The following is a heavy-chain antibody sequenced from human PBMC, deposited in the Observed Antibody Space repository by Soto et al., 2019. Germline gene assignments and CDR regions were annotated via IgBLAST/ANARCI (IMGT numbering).Heavy chain of an antibody. CDR1: GLTFSIYD. Sequence: PGESLKISCSASGLTFSIYDMNWVRQAPGKGLEWVAVISYDGSNKYYADSVKGRFTISRDNSKNTLYLQMNSLRAEDTAVYYCAKDKNYYDSSGPIDYWGQGTLVTVSS. D-gene: IGHD3-22*01. V-gene: IGHV3-30*18. CDR2: ISYDGSNK. CDR3: AKDKNYYDSSGPIDY. J-gene: IGHJ4*02.